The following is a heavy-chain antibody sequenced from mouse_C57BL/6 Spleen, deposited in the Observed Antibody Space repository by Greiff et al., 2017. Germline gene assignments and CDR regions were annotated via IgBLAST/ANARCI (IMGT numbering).Heavy chain of an antibody. V-gene: IGHV1-84*01. D-gene: IGHD2-1*01. CDR3: AREEIYYGNYGYAMDY. J-gene: IGHJ4*01. Sequence: VQGVESGPELVKPGASVKISCKASGYTFTDYYINWVKQRPGQGLEWIGWIYPGSGNTKYNEKFKGKATLTVDTSSSTAYMQLSSLTSEDSAVYFCAREEIYYGNYGYAMDYWGQGTSVTVSS. CDR1: GYTFTDYY. CDR2: IYPGSGNT.